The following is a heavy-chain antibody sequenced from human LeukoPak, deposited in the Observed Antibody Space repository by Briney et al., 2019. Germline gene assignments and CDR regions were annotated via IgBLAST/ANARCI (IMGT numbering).Heavy chain of an antibody. J-gene: IGHJ4*02. Sequence: GGSLRLSCAASGFTLSSYSVNWVRQAPGKGLEWVSSISSSSSYIYYADSVKGRFTISRDNAKNSLYLQMNSLRAEDTAVYYCARDPSSGDPFDYWGQGTLVTVSS. V-gene: IGHV3-21*01. CDR1: GFTLSSYS. CDR3: ARDPSSGDPFDY. D-gene: IGHD6-19*01. CDR2: ISSSSSYI.